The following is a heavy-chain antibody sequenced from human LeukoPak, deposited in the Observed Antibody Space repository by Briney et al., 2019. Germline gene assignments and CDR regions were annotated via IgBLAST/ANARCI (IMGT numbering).Heavy chain of an antibody. Sequence: QSGGSLRLSCAASGFTFSSYAMSWVRQAPGKGLEWVSAISGSGGSTYYADSVKGRFTTSRDNSKNTLYLQMNSLRAEDTAVYYCANIRTAYCGGDCSTYWGQGTLVTVSS. V-gene: IGHV3-23*01. CDR1: GFTFSSYA. J-gene: IGHJ4*02. CDR2: ISGSGGST. D-gene: IGHD2-21*01. CDR3: ANIRTAYCGGDCSTY.